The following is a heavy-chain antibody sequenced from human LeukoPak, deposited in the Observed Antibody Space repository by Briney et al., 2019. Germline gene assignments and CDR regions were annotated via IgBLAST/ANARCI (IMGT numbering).Heavy chain of an antibody. V-gene: IGHV4-4*02. J-gene: IGHJ3*02. CDR2: IYHSGST. Sequence: SETLSLTCAVSGGSISNNNWWSWVRQPPGKGLEWIGEIYHSGSTNYNPSLKSRVTISVDTSKNQFSLKLNSVTAADTAVYHCATDTYYTDFSVPRAFDIWGQGTMVTVSS. D-gene: IGHD3-10*01. CDR1: GGSISNNNW. CDR3: ATDTYYTDFSVPRAFDI.